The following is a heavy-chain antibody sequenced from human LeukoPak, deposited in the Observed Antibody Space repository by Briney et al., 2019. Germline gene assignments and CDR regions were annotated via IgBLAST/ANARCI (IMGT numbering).Heavy chain of an antibody. J-gene: IGHJ6*02. CDR1: GFTFSSYG. V-gene: IGHV3-33*01. CDR2: IWYDGSNK. D-gene: IGHD3-22*01. CDR3: AREARLANYYYDSSGSYGMDV. Sequence: GGSLRLSCAASGFTFSSYGMHWVRQAPGKGLEGVAVIWYDGSNKYYADSVKGRFTISRDNSKNTLYLQMNSLRAEDTAVYYCAREARLANYYYDSSGSYGMDVWGQGTTVTVSS.